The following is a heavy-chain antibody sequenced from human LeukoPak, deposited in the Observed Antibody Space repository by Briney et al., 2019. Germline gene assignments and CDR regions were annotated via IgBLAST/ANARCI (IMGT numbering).Heavy chain of an antibody. CDR3: ARDYCSSTSCLFDY. CDR2: INPNSGDT. V-gene: IGHV1-2*06. D-gene: IGHD2-2*01. Sequence: ASVKVSFKASGYTFTGYHMHWVRQATGQGLEWMGRINPNSGDTNYAQNFQGRVTMTRDTSISTVYMELSRLRSDDTAVYYCARDYCSSTSCLFDYWGQGTLVTVSS. CDR1: GYTFTGYH. J-gene: IGHJ4*02.